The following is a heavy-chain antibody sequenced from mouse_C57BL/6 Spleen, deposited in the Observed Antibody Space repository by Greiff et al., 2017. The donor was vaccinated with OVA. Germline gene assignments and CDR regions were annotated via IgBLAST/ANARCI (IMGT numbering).Heavy chain of an antibody. V-gene: IGHV1-74*01. CDR2: IHPSDSDT. J-gene: IGHJ2*01. CDR1: GYTFTSYW. D-gene: IGHD1-1*01. CDR3: AITTGPRDYFDD. Sequence: VQLQQPGAELVKPGASVKVSCKASGYTFTSYWMHWVKQRPGQGLEWIGRIHPSDSDTNYNQKFKGKATLTVDKSSSTAYMQLSILTSEDSAVYYCAITTGPRDYFDDWGPGTTLTVSS.